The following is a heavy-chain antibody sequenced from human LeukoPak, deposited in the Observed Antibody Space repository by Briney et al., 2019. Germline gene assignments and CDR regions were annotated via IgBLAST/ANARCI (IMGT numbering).Heavy chain of an antibody. V-gene: IGHV3-30*02. CDR2: IPYDGSNK. CDR3: AKGVGGSANYYYMDV. Sequence: GGSLRLSCAASGFTFSSYGMHWVRQAPGKGLEWVAFIPYDGSNKFYADSVKGRFTISRDNSKNTLYLQMNSLRAEDTALYYCAKGVGGSANYYYMDVWGKGTTVTVSS. J-gene: IGHJ6*03. D-gene: IGHD3-10*01. CDR1: GFTFSSYG.